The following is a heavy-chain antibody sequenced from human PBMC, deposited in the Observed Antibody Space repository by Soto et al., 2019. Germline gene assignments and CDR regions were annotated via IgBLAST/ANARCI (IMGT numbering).Heavy chain of an antibody. V-gene: IGHV1-18*01. J-gene: IGHJ6*02. CDR1: GYTFTRSG. D-gene: IGHD3-16*01. CDR3: ARMGDVPYYYSGMDV. CDR2: INGYNGNT. Sequence: QVQLVQSGAEVKKPGASVKVSCKASGYTFTRSGISWVRQAPGQGLEGMGWINGYNGNTNYTQKFQGRITMTTDTPTSTAYMELRSLRSDDTAVYYCARMGDVPYYYSGMDVWGQGTTVIVSS.